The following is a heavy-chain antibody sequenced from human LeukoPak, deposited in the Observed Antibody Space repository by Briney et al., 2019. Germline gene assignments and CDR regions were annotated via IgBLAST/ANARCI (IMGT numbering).Heavy chain of an antibody. V-gene: IGHV3-21*01. Sequence: GGSLRLSCAASGFTFSSYSMNWVRQAPGKGLEWVSSISSSSSYIYYADSVKGRFTISRDNAKNSLYLQMNSLRAEDTAVYYCARESVENYDFWSGYLPHWFDPWGQGTLVTVSS. CDR1: GFTFSSYS. CDR3: ARESVENYDFWSGYLPHWFDP. D-gene: IGHD3-3*01. CDR2: ISSSSSYI. J-gene: IGHJ5*02.